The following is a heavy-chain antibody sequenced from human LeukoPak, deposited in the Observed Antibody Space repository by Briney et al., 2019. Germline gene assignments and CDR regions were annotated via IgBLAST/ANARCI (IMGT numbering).Heavy chain of an antibody. D-gene: IGHD3-3*01. CDR1: GFTTNY. CDR3: ARDLWDATGY. CDR2: IYSGDTT. Sequence: PGGSLRLSCAVSGFTTNYMSWVRQAPGKGLEWVPVIYSGDTTYYADPVRGRFTISRDISKNTLYLQMNSPRPEDTAVYHCARDLWDATGYWGQGTLVTVSS. J-gene: IGHJ4*02. V-gene: IGHV3-66*02.